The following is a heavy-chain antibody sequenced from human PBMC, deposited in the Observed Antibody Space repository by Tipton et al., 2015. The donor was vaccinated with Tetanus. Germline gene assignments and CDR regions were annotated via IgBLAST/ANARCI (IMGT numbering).Heavy chain of an antibody. CDR3: ARDRGDYIYYGMDV. D-gene: IGHD3-22*01. J-gene: IGHJ6*02. V-gene: IGHV1-2*02. Sequence: QLVQSGAEVKKPGASLKVSCKASGYTFTGYYLYWVRQAPGQGLEWMGWIDPNSGGTIYAQKFQGRVTMTGDTSISTAYMELSRLRSDDTAVYYCARDRGDYIYYGMDVWGPGTTVTVTS. CDR1: GYTFTGYY. CDR2: IDPNSGGT.